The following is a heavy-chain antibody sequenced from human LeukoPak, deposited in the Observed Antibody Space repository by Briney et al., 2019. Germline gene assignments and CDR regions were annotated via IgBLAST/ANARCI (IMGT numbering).Heavy chain of an antibody. J-gene: IGHJ4*02. D-gene: IGHD6-13*01. V-gene: IGHV1-18*01. CDR1: GYSFSYFG. Sequence: ASVKVSCKASGYSFSYFGINWVRQAPGQGLEWMGWISGYNGNTNYAQKSEGRLTLTTDTATSTVYMELRSLRSDDTAVYYCARDPAAGYFDYWGQGTLVTVSS. CDR3: ARDPAAGYFDY. CDR2: ISGYNGNT.